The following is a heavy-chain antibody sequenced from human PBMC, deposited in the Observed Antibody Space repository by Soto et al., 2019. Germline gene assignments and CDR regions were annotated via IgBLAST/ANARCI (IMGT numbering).Heavy chain of an antibody. CDR2: IRSKGCGGTT. Sequence: PGGSLRLSCTTSGFTFGDYAMSWFRQAPGKGLEWVGFIRSKGCGGTTQYAASVKGRFTISRDDSESIAYLQMDSLKTEDTALYYCARVGSASLMVVVIADHWGQGTQVTVSS. V-gene: IGHV3-49*03. CDR3: ARVGSASLMVVVIADH. CDR1: GFTFGDYA. J-gene: IGHJ4*02. D-gene: IGHD3-22*01.